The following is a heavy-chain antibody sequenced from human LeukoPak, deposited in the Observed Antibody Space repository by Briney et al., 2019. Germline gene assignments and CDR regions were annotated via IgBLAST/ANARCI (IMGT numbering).Heavy chain of an antibody. D-gene: IGHD3-22*01. CDR1: GFTFSNAW. CDR3: TTEPTYYYDSSGYSEFDY. CDR2: IKSKTDGGTT. J-gene: IGHJ4*02. V-gene: IGHV3-15*01. Sequence: GGSLRLSCAASGFTFSNAWMSWVRQAPGKGLEWVGRIKSKTDGGTTDHAAPVKGRFTISRDDSKNTLYLQMNSLKTEDTAVYYCTTEPTYYYDSSGYSEFDYWGQGTLVTVSS.